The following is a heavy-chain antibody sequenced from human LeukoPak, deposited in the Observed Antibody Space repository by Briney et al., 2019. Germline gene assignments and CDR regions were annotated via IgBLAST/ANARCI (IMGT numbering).Heavy chain of an antibody. CDR1: GYTFTSYG. J-gene: IGHJ4*02. CDR2: ISAYNGNT. V-gene: IGHV1-18*01. CDR3: ARADIVVVPAAIRARYYFDY. Sequence: GASVKVSCKASGYTFTSYGISWVRQAPAQGLEWMGWISAYNGNTNYAQKLQGRVTMTTDTSTSTAYMALRSLSSDDTAVYYCARADIVVVPAAIRARYYFDYWGQGTLVTVSS. D-gene: IGHD2-2*02.